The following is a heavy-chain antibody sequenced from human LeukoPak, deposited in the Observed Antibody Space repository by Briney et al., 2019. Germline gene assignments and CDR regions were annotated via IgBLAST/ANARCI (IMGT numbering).Heavy chain of an antibody. J-gene: IGHJ4*02. D-gene: IGHD1-26*01. Sequence: GGTLRLSCAASGFTFSTYGMNWVRQAPGKGLEWVSAISGRDGNTYYADSVKGRFAISRDNSMNTLYLQMNSLRAEDTAVYSCAKDRLGALLYFDSWGQGTLVTVSS. CDR2: ISGRDGNT. CDR1: GFTFSTYG. CDR3: AKDRLGALLYFDS. V-gene: IGHV3-23*01.